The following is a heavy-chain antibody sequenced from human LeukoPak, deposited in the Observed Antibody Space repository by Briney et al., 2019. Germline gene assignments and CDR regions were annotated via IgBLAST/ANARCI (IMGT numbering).Heavy chain of an antibody. CDR1: GFTFSSYS. CDR3: ARASPTYYDFWSGSYFDY. J-gene: IGHJ4*02. Sequence: GGSLRLSCAASGFTFSSYSMNWVRQAPGKGLEWVSFISSSSSYIYYADSVKGRFTISRDNAKNSLYLQMNSLRAEDTAVYYCARASPTYYDFWSGSYFDYWGQGTLVTVSS. V-gene: IGHV3-21*01. CDR2: ISSSSSYI. D-gene: IGHD3-3*01.